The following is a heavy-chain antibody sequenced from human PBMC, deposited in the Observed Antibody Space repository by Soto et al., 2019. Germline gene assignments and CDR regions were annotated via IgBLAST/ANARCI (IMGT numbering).Heavy chain of an antibody. J-gene: IGHJ4*02. CDR3: TRYYYDSSGYYHFDY. V-gene: IGHV4-59*01. CDR1: GGSISSYY. Sequence: SETLSLTCTVSGGSISSYYWSWIRQPPGKGLEWIGYIYYSGSTNYNPSLKSRVTISVDTSKNQFSLKLSSVTAADTAVYYCTRYYYDSSGYYHFDYWGQGTLVTVSS. D-gene: IGHD3-22*01. CDR2: IYYSGST.